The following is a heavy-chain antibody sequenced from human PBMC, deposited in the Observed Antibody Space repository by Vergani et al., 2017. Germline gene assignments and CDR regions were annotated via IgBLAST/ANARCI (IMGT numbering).Heavy chain of an antibody. CDR3: TRPPSQVTMVRGVTDPYGMDV. Sequence: EVQLVQSGAEVKKPGESLKISCKGSGYSFTSYWIGWVRQMPGKGLEWVGRIRSKANSYATAYAASVKGRFTISRDDSKNTAYLQMNSLKTEDTAVYYCTRPPSQVTMVRGVTDPYGMDVWGQGTTVTVSS. CDR1: GYSFTSYW. V-gene: IGHV3-73*01. J-gene: IGHJ6*02. CDR2: IRSKANSYAT. D-gene: IGHD3-10*01.